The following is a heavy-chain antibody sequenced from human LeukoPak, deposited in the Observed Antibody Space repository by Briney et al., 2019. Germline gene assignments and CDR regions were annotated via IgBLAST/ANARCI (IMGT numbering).Heavy chain of an antibody. Sequence: GGSLRLSCAASGFTVSSNYMSWVRQAPGKGLEWVSVIYSGGSTYYADSVKGRFTISGDNSKNTLYLQMNSLRAEDTAVYYCARGEFDCSSTSCFYYFDYWGQGTLVTVSS. J-gene: IGHJ4*02. V-gene: IGHV3-53*01. CDR2: IYSGGST. CDR1: GFTVSSNY. CDR3: ARGEFDCSSTSCFYYFDY. D-gene: IGHD2-2*01.